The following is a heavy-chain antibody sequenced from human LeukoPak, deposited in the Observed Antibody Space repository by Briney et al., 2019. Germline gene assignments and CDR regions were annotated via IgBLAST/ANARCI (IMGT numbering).Heavy chain of an antibody. CDR3: ARDSLGVSSGYYRENVFDI. CDR1: AYTFTSYG. Sequence: VASVMVSCKASAYTFTSYGINWVGQAPGQGGEWVGWISAHNGAANYAQMLQGRGTIITDKATSTAYMELGSRRSDDTAVYYCARDSLGVSSGYYRENVFDIWGQGTMVTVSS. J-gene: IGHJ3*02. V-gene: IGHV1-18*01. D-gene: IGHD6-19*01. CDR2: ISAHNGAA.